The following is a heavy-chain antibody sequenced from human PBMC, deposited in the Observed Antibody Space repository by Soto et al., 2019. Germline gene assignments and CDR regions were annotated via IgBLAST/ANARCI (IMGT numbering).Heavy chain of an antibody. CDR3: ARAPATYCSSTSCYGGYFDL. CDR1: GFTFSSYS. CDR2: ISSSSSYI. D-gene: IGHD2-2*01. Sequence: EVQLVESGGGLVKPGGSLRLSCAASGFTFSSYSMNWVRQAPGKGLEWVSSISSSSSYIYYADSVKGRFTISRDNAKNSLYLQMNSLRAEDTAMYYCARAPATYCSSTSCYGGYFDLWGRGTLVTVSS. V-gene: IGHV3-21*01. J-gene: IGHJ2*01.